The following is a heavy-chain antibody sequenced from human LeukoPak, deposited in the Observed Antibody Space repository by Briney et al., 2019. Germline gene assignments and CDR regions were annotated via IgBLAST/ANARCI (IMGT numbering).Heavy chain of an antibody. Sequence: SVKVSCKTSGGTFSSSAITWVRQAPGQGLEWIGRVFPVLNITSYAQKFQGRVTITADTSTSTVYMELSSLRSEETAVYYCARDQGLTAPPPYGLDVWGQGTTVTVS. CDR1: GGTFSSSA. CDR2: VFPVLNIT. J-gene: IGHJ6*02. CDR3: ARDQGLTAPPPYGLDV. V-gene: IGHV1-69*04. D-gene: IGHD5-18*01.